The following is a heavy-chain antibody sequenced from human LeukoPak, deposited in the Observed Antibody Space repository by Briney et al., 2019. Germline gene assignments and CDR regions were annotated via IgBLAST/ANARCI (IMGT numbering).Heavy chain of an antibody. CDR2: IYYSGST. J-gene: IGHJ5*02. V-gene: IGHV4-59*01. CDR3: AREFRLVVPAAYNWFDP. D-gene: IGHD2-2*01. CDR1: GGSISSYY. Sequence: KPSETLSLTCTVSGGSISSYYWSWIRQPPGKGLEWIGYIYYSGSTNYNPSLKSRVTISVDTSKNQFSLKLSSVTAADTAVYCCAREFRLVVPAAYNWFDPWGQGTLVTVSS.